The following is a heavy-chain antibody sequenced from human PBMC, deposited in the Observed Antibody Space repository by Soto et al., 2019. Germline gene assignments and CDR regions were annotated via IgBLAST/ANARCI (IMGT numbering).Heavy chain of an antibody. Sequence: QLQLQESGPGLVKPSETLSLTCTVSGGSISSSTYSWVWIRQPPGKGLEWIGSIYYSGSTYYNPSLKSRVTISVDTSKNQFSLKLTSVTAADTAVYYCARSTPDGYNYGSYYYYYGMDVW. CDR2: IYYSGST. D-gene: IGHD5-18*01. CDR3: ARSTPDGYNYGSYYYYYGMDV. V-gene: IGHV4-39*01. J-gene: IGHJ6*01. CDR1: GGSISSSTYS.